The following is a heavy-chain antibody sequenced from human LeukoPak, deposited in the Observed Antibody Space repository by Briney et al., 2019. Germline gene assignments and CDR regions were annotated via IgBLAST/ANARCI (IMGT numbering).Heavy chain of an antibody. J-gene: IGHJ4*02. Sequence: ETLSLTCAVYGGSFSNYYWSWIRQPPGKGLEWVSSISSSSSYIYYADSVKGRFTISVDNAKNSLYLQMNSLRAEDTAVYYCAIRGSPMVRNYWGQGTLVTVSS. D-gene: IGHD3-10*01. CDR1: GGSFSNYY. CDR3: AIRGSPMVRNY. V-gene: IGHV3-21*01. CDR2: ISSSSSYI.